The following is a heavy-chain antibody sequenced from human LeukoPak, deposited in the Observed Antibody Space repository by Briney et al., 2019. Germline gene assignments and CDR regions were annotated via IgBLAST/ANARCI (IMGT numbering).Heavy chain of an antibody. D-gene: IGHD5-18*01. Sequence: SVKVSCKASGYTFTSYYMHWVRQAPGQGLEWMGGIIPIFGTANYAQKFQGRVTITADESTSTAYMKLSSLRSEDTAVYYCARDQGSYGNYYGMDVWGQGTTVTVSS. J-gene: IGHJ6*02. CDR3: ARDQGSYGNYYGMDV. V-gene: IGHV1-69*13. CDR1: GYTFTSYY. CDR2: IIPIFGTA.